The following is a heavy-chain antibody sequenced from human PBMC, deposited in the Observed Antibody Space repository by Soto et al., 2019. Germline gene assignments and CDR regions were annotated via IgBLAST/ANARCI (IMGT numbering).Heavy chain of an antibody. J-gene: IGHJ4*02. CDR2: IYPGDYET. CDR1: GYTFSNFW. D-gene: IGHD6-13*01. V-gene: IGHV5-51*01. CDR3: ARRPRSSPYFDF. Sequence: PGESLKISCQCSGYTFSNFWIAWVRQLPGKGLEWMGIIYPGDYETRYSPSFHGKVTISADRSNGTAYLQWSSLEASDSAFYFCARRPRSSPYFDFWGQGALVTVSS.